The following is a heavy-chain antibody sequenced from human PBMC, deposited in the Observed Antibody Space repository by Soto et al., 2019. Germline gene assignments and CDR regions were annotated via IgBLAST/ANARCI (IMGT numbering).Heavy chain of an antibody. D-gene: IGHD2-15*01. V-gene: IGHV1-46*02. Sequence: GASVKVSCKSSVYSFKDHYMHWVRQAPGRGLEWVGIINPSGEHTNYAQQFRGRVAMTRDTSTSTAYMELRSLRSEDTAVYFCARISCKGGSCYFDFDHWGQGTLVTVS. CDR3: ARISCKGGSCYFDFDH. J-gene: IGHJ4*02. CDR2: INPSGEHT. CDR1: VYSFKDHY.